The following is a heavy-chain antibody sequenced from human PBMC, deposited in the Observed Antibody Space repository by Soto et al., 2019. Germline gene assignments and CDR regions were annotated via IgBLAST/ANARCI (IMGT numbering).Heavy chain of an antibody. J-gene: IGHJ6*02. CDR3: AILPDVSYYYDDGMDV. D-gene: IGHD2-15*01. CDR2: IIPIFGTA. Sequence: QVQLVQSGAEVKKPGSSVKVSCKASGGTFSSYAISWVRQAPGQGLEWMGGIIPIFGTANYAQKFQGRVTITADESTSTAYMELSRLGSEDTAVYCCAILPDVSYYYDDGMDVWGQGNTVTVSS. CDR1: GGTFSSYA. V-gene: IGHV1-69*01.